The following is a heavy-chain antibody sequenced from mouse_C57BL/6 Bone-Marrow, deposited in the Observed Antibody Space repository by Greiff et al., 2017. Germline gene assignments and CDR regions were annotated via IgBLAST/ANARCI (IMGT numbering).Heavy chain of an antibody. V-gene: IGHV1-52*01. CDR3: ARNSYYYGSRDWFAY. Sequence: VQLQQPGAELVRPGSSVKLSCKASGYTFTSYWMHWVKQRPIQGLEWIGNIDPSDSETHYNQKFKDKATLTVDKSSSTAYMQLSSLTSEDSAVYDCARNSYYYGSRDWFAYWGQGTLVTVSA. J-gene: IGHJ3*01. CDR2: IDPSDSET. CDR1: GYTFTSYW. D-gene: IGHD1-1*01.